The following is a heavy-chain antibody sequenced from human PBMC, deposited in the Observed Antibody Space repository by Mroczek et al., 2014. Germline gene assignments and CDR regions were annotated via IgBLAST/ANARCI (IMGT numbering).Heavy chain of an antibody. Sequence: EVQLVETGGGLVQPGGSLRLSCAASGFTFSSYAMSWVRQAPGKGLEWVSAISGSGGSTYYADSVKGRFTISRDNSKNTLYLQMNSLRAEDTAVYYCAKDRLPLTIFGVVIIDFDYWGQGTLVTVSS. D-gene: IGHD3-3*01. V-gene: IGHV3-23*04. J-gene: IGHJ4*02. CDR2: ISGSGGST. CDR3: AKDRLPLTIFGVVIIDFDY. CDR1: GFTFSSYA.